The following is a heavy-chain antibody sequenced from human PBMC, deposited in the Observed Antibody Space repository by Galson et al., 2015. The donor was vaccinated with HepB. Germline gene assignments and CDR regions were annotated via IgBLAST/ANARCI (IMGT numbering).Heavy chain of an antibody. V-gene: IGHV3-21*01. CDR1: RFAFSNYN. CDR3: ARDWGIAVAGTWWFDP. D-gene: IGHD6-19*01. Sequence: SLRLSCAASRFAFSNYNMNWVRQAPGKGLEWVSSITSSSTYICYADSVKGRFTISRDNANNLLYLQMNSLRAEDTAVYYCARDWGIAVAGTWWFDPWGRGTLVTVSS. CDR2: ITSSSTYI. J-gene: IGHJ5*02.